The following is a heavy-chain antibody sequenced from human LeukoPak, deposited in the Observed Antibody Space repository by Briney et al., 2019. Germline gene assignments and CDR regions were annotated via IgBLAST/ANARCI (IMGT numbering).Heavy chain of an antibody. CDR1: GGSISSSSYY. Sequence: PSETLSLTCTVSGGSISSSSYYWGWIRQPQGKGLEWIGSIYYSGSTYYNPSLKSRVTISVDTSKNQFSLKLSSVTAADTAVYYCARRLEMATIDYWGQGTLVTVSS. V-gene: IGHV4-39*01. D-gene: IGHD5-24*01. J-gene: IGHJ4*02. CDR2: IYYSGST. CDR3: ARRLEMATIDY.